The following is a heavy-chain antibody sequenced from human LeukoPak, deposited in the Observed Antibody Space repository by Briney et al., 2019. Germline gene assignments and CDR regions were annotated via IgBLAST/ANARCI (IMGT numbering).Heavy chain of an antibody. Sequence: GGSLRLSCAASGFTFSNYGMSWIRQAPGKGLEWVSHISISGSFISYADSVKGRFTISRDNAKNSLYLQMNSLRAEDTAVYYCARGDGYNSYYFDYWGQGTLVTVSS. CDR2: ISISGSFI. J-gene: IGHJ4*02. D-gene: IGHD5-24*01. CDR3: ARGDGYNSYYFDY. CDR1: GFTFSNYG. V-gene: IGHV3-11*01.